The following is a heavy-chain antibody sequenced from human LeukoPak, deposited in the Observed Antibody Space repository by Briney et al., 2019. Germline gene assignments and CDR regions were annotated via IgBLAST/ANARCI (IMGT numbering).Heavy chain of an antibody. D-gene: IGHD5-12*01. CDR2: ISYDGGYK. CDR1: GFTFSSFA. CDR3: ARDGNSGYDLNYYYGMDS. Sequence: GGSLRLSCAASGFTFSSFAMHWVRQPPGKGLEWVAVISYDGGYKYYADSVKGRFTISRDNSKNTLYLQMNSLRAEDTAMFYCARDGNSGYDLNYYYGMDSWGQGTTVTVSS. J-gene: IGHJ6*02. V-gene: IGHV3-30-3*01.